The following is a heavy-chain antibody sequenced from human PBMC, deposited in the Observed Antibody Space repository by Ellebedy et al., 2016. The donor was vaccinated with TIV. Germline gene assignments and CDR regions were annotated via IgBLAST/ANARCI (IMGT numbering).Heavy chain of an antibody. CDR3: ARDDYYDSSGGYYSGFDY. V-gene: IGHV3-30*02. D-gene: IGHD3-22*01. Sequence: GESLKISCAASGFTFSNSGMNWVRQAPGKGLEWVAFIRFDGNSANYADSVKGRFIISRDNAKNSLYLQMNSLRAEDTAVYYCARDDYYDSSGGYYSGFDYWGQGTLVTVSS. J-gene: IGHJ4*02. CDR1: GFTFSNSG. CDR2: IRFDGNSA.